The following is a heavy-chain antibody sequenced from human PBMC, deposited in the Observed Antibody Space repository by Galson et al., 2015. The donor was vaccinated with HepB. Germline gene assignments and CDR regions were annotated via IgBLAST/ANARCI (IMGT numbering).Heavy chain of an antibody. D-gene: IGHD1-26*01. V-gene: IGHV4-39*01. CDR2: IDYSGTT. J-gene: IGHJ4*02. Sequence: ETLSLTCIVYGGSISSSTSYWGWIRQPPGKGLEWIGSIDYSGTTYYNPSLKSRVTISVDTSKNQFSLKLSSVTAADTSVYYCARPLVGVTTGFDYWGQGTLVTVSS. CDR3: ARPLVGVTTGFDY. CDR1: GGSISSSTSY.